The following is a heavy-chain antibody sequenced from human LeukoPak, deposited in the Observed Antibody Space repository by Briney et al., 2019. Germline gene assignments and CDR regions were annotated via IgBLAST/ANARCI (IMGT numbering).Heavy chain of an antibody. CDR1: GGSISSSSYY. CDR2: IYYSGST. V-gene: IGHV4-39*01. J-gene: IGHJ4*02. CDR3: ARLRPHYSNYDLGYFDY. Sequence: SETLSLTCTVSGGSISSSSYYWGWIRQPPGKGLEWIGSIYYSGSTHYNPSLKSRVTISVDTSKNQFSLKLSSVTAADTAVYYCARLRPHYSNYDLGYFDYWGQGTLVTVSS. D-gene: IGHD4-11*01.